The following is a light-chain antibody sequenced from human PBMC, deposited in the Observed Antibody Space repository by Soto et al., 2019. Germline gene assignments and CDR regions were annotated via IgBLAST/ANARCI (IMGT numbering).Light chain of an antibody. V-gene: IGKV3-20*01. CDR2: GAS. Sequence: EIVLTQFPGTLSLSPGDRATLSCRASQSVSNNYLAWYQQKPGQAPRLLIYGASNRATGLPDRFSGSGSGTDFTLTISRLEPEDFAVYYCQQYGSSGTVGQVTKVEIK. J-gene: IGKJ1*01. CDR1: QSVSNNY. CDR3: QQYGSSGT.